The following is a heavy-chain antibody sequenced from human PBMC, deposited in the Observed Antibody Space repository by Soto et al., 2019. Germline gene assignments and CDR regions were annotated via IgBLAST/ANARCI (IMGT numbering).Heavy chain of an antibody. D-gene: IGHD3-22*01. J-gene: IGHJ5*02. V-gene: IGHV4-31*03. Sequence: QVQLQESGPGLVKPSQTLSLTCTVSGGSISSGGYYWSWIRQHPGKGREGIGYIYYSGSTYYNPSLKSRVTISVDTSKNQFSLKLSSVTAADTAVYYCARDLSSGYHNWFDPWGQGTLVTVSS. CDR1: GGSISSGGYY. CDR3: ARDLSSGYHNWFDP. CDR2: IYYSGST.